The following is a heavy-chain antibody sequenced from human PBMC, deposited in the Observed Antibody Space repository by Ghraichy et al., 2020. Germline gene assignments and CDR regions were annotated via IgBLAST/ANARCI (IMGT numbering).Heavy chain of an antibody. D-gene: IGHD6-19*01. Sequence: SCAASGFTFSSYTMSWVRQSPGKGLEWVSAIIGSGDSTYSADSVKGRFTISRDNSKNTLYLQMNSLRAEDTAVFYCATVGRGGSSGWLFDSWGQGTLVTVSS. CDR3: ATVGRGGSSGWLFDS. CDR1: GFTFSSYT. V-gene: IGHV3-23*01. CDR2: IIGSGDST. J-gene: IGHJ4*02.